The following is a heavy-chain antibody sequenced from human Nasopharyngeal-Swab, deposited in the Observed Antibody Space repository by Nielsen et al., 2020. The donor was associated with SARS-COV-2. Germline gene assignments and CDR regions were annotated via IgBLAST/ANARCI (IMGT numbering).Heavy chain of an antibody. V-gene: IGHV3-23*01. Sequence: GESLKISYAASGFTFSNFAMSWVRQAPGKGLEWVSVISGGSDSTYYTDSVRGRFTISRDNSKNTLNLQMNNLRAEDTAIYYCAKDRDSGDDSEEYYHYYGMDVWGQGAPVTASS. CDR2: ISGGSDST. CDR1: GFTFSNFA. J-gene: IGHJ6*02. D-gene: IGHD5-12*01. CDR3: AKDRDSGDDSEEYYHYYGMDV.